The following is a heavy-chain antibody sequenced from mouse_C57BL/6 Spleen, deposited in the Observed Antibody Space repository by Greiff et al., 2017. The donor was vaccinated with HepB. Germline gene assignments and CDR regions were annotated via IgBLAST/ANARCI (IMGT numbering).Heavy chain of an antibody. CDR2: ISSGGDYI. D-gene: IGHD1-1*01. Sequence: VKLVESGEGLVKPGGSLKLSCAASGFTFSSYAMSWVRQTPEKRLEWVAYISSGGDYIYYADTVKGRFTISRDNARNTLYLQMSSLKSEDTDMYDCTRGAPYYYGSSYDWYFDVWGTGTTVTVSA. CDR1: GFTFSSYA. V-gene: IGHV5-9-1*02. J-gene: IGHJ1*03. CDR3: TRGAPYYYGSSYDWYFDV.